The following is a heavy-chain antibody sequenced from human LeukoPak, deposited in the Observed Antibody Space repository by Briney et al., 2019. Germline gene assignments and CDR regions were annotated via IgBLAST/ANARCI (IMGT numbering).Heavy chain of an antibody. CDR3: ATNAYGSGSYYLDY. V-gene: IGHV4-59*01. CDR2: IYYSGST. J-gene: IGHJ4*02. Sequence: KSSETLSLTCTVSGGSISSYYWSWIRQPPGKGLEWIGYIYYSGSTNYNPSLKSRVTISVDTSKNQFSLKLSSVTAADTAVYYCATNAYGSGSYYLDYWGQGTLVTVSS. CDR1: GGSISSYY. D-gene: IGHD3-10*01.